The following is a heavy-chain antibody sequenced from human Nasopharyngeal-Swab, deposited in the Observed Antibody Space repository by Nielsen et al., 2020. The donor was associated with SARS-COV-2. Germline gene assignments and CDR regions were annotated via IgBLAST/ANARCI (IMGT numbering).Heavy chain of an antibody. J-gene: IGHJ4*02. Sequence: ASVKVSCKVSGYTLTELSMHWVRQAPGKGLEWMGGFDPEDGETIYAQKFQGRVTITADKSTSTAYMELSRLRSEDTAVYYCARDRGYSYGTYYFDYWGQGTLVTVSS. D-gene: IGHD5-18*01. V-gene: IGHV1-24*01. CDR3: ARDRGYSYGTYYFDY. CDR1: GYTLTELS. CDR2: FDPEDGET.